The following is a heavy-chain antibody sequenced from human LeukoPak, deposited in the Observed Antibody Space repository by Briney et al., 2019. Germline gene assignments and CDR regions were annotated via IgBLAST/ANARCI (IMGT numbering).Heavy chain of an antibody. V-gene: IGHV3-7*01. Sequence: GGSLRLSCAASGFTFSSYWTSWVRQAPGKGLEWVANIKQDGSEKYYVDSVKGRFTISRDNAKDSLYLQMNSLRAEDTAVYYCARARAARPFPYYFDYWGQGTLVTVSS. D-gene: IGHD6-6*01. J-gene: IGHJ4*02. CDR2: IKQDGSEK. CDR3: ARARAARPFPYYFDY. CDR1: GFTFSSYW.